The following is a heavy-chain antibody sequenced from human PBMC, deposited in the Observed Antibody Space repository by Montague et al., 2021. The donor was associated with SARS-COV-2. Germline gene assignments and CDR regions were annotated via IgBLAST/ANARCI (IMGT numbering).Heavy chain of an antibody. CDR3: ARAVRGVIILSPYYAMDV. CDR1: GGSISSYY. CDR2: IYYSGST. V-gene: IGHV4-59*12. J-gene: IGHJ6*02. Sequence: SETLSLTCTVSGGSISSYYWSWIRQPPGKGLEWIGYIYYSGSTNYNPSLKSRVTVSLDTSKNQFSLKLRSVTAADTAVYYCARAVRGVIILSPYYAMDVWGQGTSVTVSS. D-gene: IGHD3-10*01.